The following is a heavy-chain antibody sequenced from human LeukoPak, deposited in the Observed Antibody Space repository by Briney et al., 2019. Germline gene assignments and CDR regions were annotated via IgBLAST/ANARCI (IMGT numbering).Heavy chain of an antibody. CDR1: GGSISSSNW. D-gene: IGHD6-13*01. CDR2: IYHSGST. J-gene: IGHJ6*03. V-gene: IGHV4-4*02. Sequence: PSGTLSLTCAVSGGSISSSNWWSWVRQPPGKGLEWIGEIYHSGSTNYNPSLKSRVTMSVDTSKNQFSLKLSSVTAADTAVYYCARDRVAAAVADYYMDVWGKGTTVTISS. CDR3: ARDRVAAAVADYYMDV.